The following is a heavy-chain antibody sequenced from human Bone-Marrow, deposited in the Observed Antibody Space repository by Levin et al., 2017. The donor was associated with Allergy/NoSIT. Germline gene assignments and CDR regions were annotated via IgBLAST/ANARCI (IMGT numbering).Heavy chain of an antibody. CDR3: AHLAPNSYGYPKRFDY. Sequence: GSGPTLVKPPQTLTLTCTFSGFSLSTSGVGVGWIRPPPGKALEWLALIYWDDDKRYSPSLKSRLTITKDTSKNQVVLTMTNMDPVDTATYYCAHLAPNSYGYPKRFDYWGQGTLVTVSS. J-gene: IGHJ4*02. D-gene: IGHD5-18*01. CDR2: IYWDDDK. V-gene: IGHV2-5*02. CDR1: GFSLSTSGVG.